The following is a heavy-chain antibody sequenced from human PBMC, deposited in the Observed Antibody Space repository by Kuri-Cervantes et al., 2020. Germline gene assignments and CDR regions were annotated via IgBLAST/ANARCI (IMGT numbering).Heavy chain of an antibody. Sequence: LALTCAASGFTLGGYSITWVRQAPGKGLEWVAVISYDGSNKYYADSVKGRFTISRDNSKNTLYLQMNSLRAEDTAVYYCARDGKGVVALDYWGQGTLVTVSS. CDR3: ARDGKGVVALDY. CDR1: GFTLGGYS. V-gene: IGHV3-30*03. D-gene: IGHD2-15*01. CDR2: ISYDGSNK. J-gene: IGHJ4*02.